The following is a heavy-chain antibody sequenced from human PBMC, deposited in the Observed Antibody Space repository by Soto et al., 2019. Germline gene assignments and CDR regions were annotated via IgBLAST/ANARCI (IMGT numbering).Heavy chain of an antibody. Sequence: DVQLVESGGGLIQPGESLRLSCAAFGLTISGQKYVAWVRQAPGKGLEWVSALYDVDGSFYADSVKGRFTTSSDSSKTTVYLHMNDLRPDDTAVYYCATWHEREHAYDVWGQGTTVTLSS. D-gene: IGHD1-1*01. V-gene: IGHV3-53*01. CDR1: GLTISGQKY. J-gene: IGHJ3*01. CDR2: LYDVDGS. CDR3: ATWHEREHAYDV.